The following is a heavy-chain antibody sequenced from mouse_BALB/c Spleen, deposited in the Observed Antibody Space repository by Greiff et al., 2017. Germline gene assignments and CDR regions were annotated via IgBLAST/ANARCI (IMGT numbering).Heavy chain of an antibody. CDR1: GYTFTDYE. D-gene: IGHD1-2*01. Sequence: QVQLQQSGAELVRPGASVTLSCKASGYTFTDYEMHWVKQTPVHGLEWIGAIDPETGGTAYNQKFKGKATLTADKSSSTAYMELRSLTSEDSAVYYCTRGYGYEGYFDYWGQGTTLPVSS. CDR2: IDPETGGT. CDR3: TRGYGYEGYFDY. J-gene: IGHJ2*01. V-gene: IGHV1-15*01.